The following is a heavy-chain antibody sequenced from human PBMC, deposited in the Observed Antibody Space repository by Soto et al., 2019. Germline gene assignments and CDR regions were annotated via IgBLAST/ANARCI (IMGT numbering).Heavy chain of an antibody. CDR1: GFIFTSYS. CDR3: ARDRSADRFVQYFQH. J-gene: IGHJ1*01. Sequence: PVGSLRLSCAASGFIFTSYSMVWVRQAPGKGLEWVSSISSSSDFIYYADSVKGRSTISRDNAQNSLYLQMNSLTSEDTAVYYCARDRSADRFVQYFQHWGPGTLVTVSS. D-gene: IGHD6-19*01. V-gene: IGHV3-21*01. CDR2: ISSSSDFI.